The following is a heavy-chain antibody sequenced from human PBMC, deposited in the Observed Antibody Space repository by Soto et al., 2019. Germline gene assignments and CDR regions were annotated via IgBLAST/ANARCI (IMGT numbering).Heavy chain of an antibody. CDR2: ISAYNGDT. J-gene: IGHJ4*02. CDR3: ERDPPTPAY. V-gene: IGHV1-18*01. Sequence: QVQLVQSGAEVKKPGASVEVSCKASGYTFASYAISWMRQAPGQGLEWMGWISAYNGDTNYAEKLQGRVTMTTDTSRSTANKEPRSLRSADTAVYYGERDPPTPAYWGQGTLVTVSS. D-gene: IGHD2-2*01. CDR1: GYTFASYA.